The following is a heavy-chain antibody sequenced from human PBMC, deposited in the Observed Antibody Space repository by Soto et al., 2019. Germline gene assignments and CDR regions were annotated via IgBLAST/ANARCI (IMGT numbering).Heavy chain of an antibody. D-gene: IGHD6-6*01. CDR1: GGSISGGGGYY. CDR2: IYYSGST. J-gene: IGHJ4*02. V-gene: IGHV4-31*03. Sequence: QVHLQESGPGLVKASQTLSLTCTVSGGSISGGGGYYWSWIRQHPGKGLEWIGYIYYSGSTYYNQSLKSRATISVDTSENQFSLKLSSVTAADTAVYYCARRASSGRDPFYFDYWGQGTLVAVSS. CDR3: ARRASSGRDPFYFDY.